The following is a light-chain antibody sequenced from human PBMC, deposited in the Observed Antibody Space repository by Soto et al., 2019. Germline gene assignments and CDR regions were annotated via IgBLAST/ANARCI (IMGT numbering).Light chain of an antibody. CDR3: QQYHTDWT. Sequence: DIQRPTSPSTLSASVVERATITCRASQSISSWLAWHQQTPGTAPKLLIYDASSLESGVPSRFSGSGSGTEFTLTTSSLHPDDFASYYCQQYHTDWTFGQGTKVDI. CDR1: QSISSW. CDR2: DAS. J-gene: IGKJ1*01. V-gene: IGKV1-5*01.